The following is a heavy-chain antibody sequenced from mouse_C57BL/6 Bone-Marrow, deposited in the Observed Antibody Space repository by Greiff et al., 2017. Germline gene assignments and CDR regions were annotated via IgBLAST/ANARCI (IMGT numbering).Heavy chain of an antibody. V-gene: IGHV5-4*01. CDR3: ASLGGFAY. CDR2: ISDGGSYT. CDR1: GFTFSSYA. D-gene: IGHD4-1*01. Sequence: EVHLVESGGGLVKPGGSLKLSCAASGFTFSSYAMSWVRQTPEKRLEWVATISDGGSYTYYPDNVKGRFTISRDNAKNNLYLQMSHLKSEDTAMYYCASLGGFAYWGQGTLVTVSA. J-gene: IGHJ3*01.